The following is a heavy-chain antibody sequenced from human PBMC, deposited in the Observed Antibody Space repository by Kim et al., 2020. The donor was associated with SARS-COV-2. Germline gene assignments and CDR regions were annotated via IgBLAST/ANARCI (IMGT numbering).Heavy chain of an antibody. CDR2: IDTNTGNP. D-gene: IGHD5-18*01. J-gene: IGHJ5*02. CDR1: GYTFTSYS. V-gene: IGHV7-4-1*01. Sequence: ASVKVSCKGSGYTFTSYSINWVRQVPGQGLEWMGWIDTNTGNPTYAQGVTGRFVFSVDTSVNTAYLQIYSLEAEDTAIYYCMRRSRLWPAEIRFDPWGQGTLVTVSS. CDR3: MRRSRLWPAEIRFDP.